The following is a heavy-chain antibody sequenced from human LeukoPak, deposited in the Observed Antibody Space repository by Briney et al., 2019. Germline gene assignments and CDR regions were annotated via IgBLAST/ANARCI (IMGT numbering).Heavy chain of an antibody. Sequence: SETLSLTCTVSGGSISSSSYYWGWIRPPPGKGLEWIASIYYSGSVHYNPSLKSRVTASVDTSKNQFSLNLRSVTAADTAVYYCARRMIGIRFDPWGQGTLVTVSS. CDR1: GGSISSSSYY. D-gene: IGHD3-22*01. V-gene: IGHV4-39*01. CDR3: ARRMIGIRFDP. J-gene: IGHJ5*02. CDR2: IYYSGSV.